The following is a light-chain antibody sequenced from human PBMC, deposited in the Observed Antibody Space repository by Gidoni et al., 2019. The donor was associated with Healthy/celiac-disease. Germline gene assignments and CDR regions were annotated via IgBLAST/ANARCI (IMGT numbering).Light chain of an antibody. J-gene: IGKJ2*01. V-gene: IGKV1-39*01. CDR2: AAS. CDR3: QQSYSTPYT. CDR1: QSISSY. Sequence: DIQMTQSPSSLSASVGDRVTITCRASQSISSYLNWYQQKPGKAPKLLIYAASSLQSGVPSRFSGSGSVTDFTLTISSLKPEDFATYYCQQSYSTPYTFXXXTKLEIK.